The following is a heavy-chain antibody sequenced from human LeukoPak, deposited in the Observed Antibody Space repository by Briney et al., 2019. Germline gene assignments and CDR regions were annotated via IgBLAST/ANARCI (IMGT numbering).Heavy chain of an antibody. CDR3: ARDSPGVYGSGSYYFDY. J-gene: IGHJ4*02. D-gene: IGHD3-10*01. V-gene: IGHV3-9*01. CDR1: GFTFDDYA. CDR2: ISWNSGNI. Sequence: PGRSLRLSCVASGFTFDDYAMHWVRQAPGKGLEWVSGISWNSGNIDYVDSVKGRFTISRDNAKNSLYLQMNSLRAEDTAVYYCARDSPGVYGSGSYYFDYWGQGTLVTVSS.